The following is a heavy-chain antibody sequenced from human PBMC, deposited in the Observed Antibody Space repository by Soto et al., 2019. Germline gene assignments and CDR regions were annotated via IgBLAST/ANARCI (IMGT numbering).Heavy chain of an antibody. CDR3: ASERSAQYFDF. CDR2: IIPTFGTP. J-gene: IGHJ4*02. CDR1: GGTFSSHG. D-gene: IGHD1-26*01. Sequence: QVQLVQSGTVVQRRGSSVKVSCQASGGTFSSHGMAWVRQAPGQGLEWMGGIIPTFGTPTYEPKFQGRVTITADKSTNTAYMELSSLRSEDTGVYYCASERSAQYFDFWGQGTLITVSS. V-gene: IGHV1-69*06.